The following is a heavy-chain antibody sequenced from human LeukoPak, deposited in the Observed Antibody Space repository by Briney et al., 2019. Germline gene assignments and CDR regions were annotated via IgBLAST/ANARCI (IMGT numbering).Heavy chain of an antibody. CDR3: AKDRGRYYDSSGYYWGYYFDS. J-gene: IGHJ4*02. CDR1: GFTFSTYV. Sequence: PGGSLRLSCAASGFTFSTYVVNWVRQAPGKGLEWVSTISGSGGSTYYADSVKGRFTISRDNSKNTLYLEMSSLRAEDTAVYYCAKDRGRYYDSSGYYWGYYFDSWGRGILVTVST. D-gene: IGHD3-22*01. V-gene: IGHV3-23*01. CDR2: ISGSGGST.